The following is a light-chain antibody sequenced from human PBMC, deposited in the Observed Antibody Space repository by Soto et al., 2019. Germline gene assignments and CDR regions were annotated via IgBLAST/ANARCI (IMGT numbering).Light chain of an antibody. CDR3: TVWDDSLRGRL. J-gene: IGLJ2*01. CDR1: SSNIESNF. CDR2: RNN. V-gene: IGLV1-47*01. Sequence: QLVLTQPPSASGTPGQRVTISCSGSSSNIESNFVYWYQQFPGTAPRLLIYRNNQRPSGVPDRFSGSKSGTSASLAISALRSEDEADYYCTVWDDSLRGRLFGGGTKVTAL.